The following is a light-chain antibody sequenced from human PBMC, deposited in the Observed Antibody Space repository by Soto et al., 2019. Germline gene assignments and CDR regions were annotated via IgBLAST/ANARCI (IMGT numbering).Light chain of an antibody. J-gene: IGKJ1*01. V-gene: IGKV3-20*01. CDR1: QSVSSSY. Sequence: EIVLTQSPGTLALSPGERATLSCRASQSVSSSYLAWYQQKPGQAPRPLIYGASSRASGNPDRFSGSGSGTDFTRTISRLEPENFAVYYCQQYGSSPWTFGQGTQVEIK. CDR3: QQYGSSPWT. CDR2: GAS.